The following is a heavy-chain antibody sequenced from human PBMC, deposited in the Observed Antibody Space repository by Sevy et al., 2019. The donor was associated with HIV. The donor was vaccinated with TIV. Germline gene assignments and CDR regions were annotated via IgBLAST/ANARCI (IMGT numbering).Heavy chain of an antibody. V-gene: IGHV3-9*01. CDR3: AKGDSSSWYGTLYYYYYGMDV. CDR1: GFTFDDYA. J-gene: IGHJ6*02. CDR2: ISWNSGSI. Sequence: GGSLRLSCAASGFTFDDYAMHWVRQAPGKGLEWVSGISWNSGSIGYADSVKGRFTISRDNAKNSLYLQMNSLRAEDTAWYYCAKGDSSSWYGTLYYYYYGMDVWGQGTTVTVSS. D-gene: IGHD6-13*01.